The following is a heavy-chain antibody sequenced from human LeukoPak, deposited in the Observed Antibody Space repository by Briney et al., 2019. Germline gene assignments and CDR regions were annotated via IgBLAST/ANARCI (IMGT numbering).Heavy chain of an antibody. Sequence: GGSLRLSCAGSGFPFSNYWMAWVRQAPGKGLEWVANMKEDGGEINYVDSVKGRFTISRDNAKNSLDLQMNSLRVDDTAVYYCVRDRGYTTFDYWGQGTLVIVSS. CDR2: MKEDGGEI. D-gene: IGHD3-10*01. CDR3: VRDRGYTTFDY. J-gene: IGHJ4*02. CDR1: GFPFSNYW. V-gene: IGHV3-7*01.